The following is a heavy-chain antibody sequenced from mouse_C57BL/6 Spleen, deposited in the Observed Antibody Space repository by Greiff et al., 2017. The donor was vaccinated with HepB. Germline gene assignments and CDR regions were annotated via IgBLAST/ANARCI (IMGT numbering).Heavy chain of an antibody. Sequence: QVQLQQPGAELVMPGASVKLSCKASGYTFTSYWMHWVKQRPGQGLEWIGEIDPSDSYTNYNQKFKGKSTLTVDKSSSTAYMQLSSLTSEDSAVYYCARSPDGYYVGYFDYWGQGTTLTVSS. V-gene: IGHV1-69*01. J-gene: IGHJ2*01. CDR3: ARSPDGYYVGYFDY. CDR1: GYTFTSYW. CDR2: IDPSDSYT. D-gene: IGHD2-3*01.